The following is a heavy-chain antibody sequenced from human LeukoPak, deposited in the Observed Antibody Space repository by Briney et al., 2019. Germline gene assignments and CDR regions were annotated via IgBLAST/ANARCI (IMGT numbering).Heavy chain of an antibody. J-gene: IGHJ4*02. CDR3: ARGGCNGDSCYPRSY. CDR1: GYTFTGYY. V-gene: IGHV1-2*02. D-gene: IGHD2-15*01. CDR2: INPNTGDT. Sequence: GASVKVSCKASGYTFTGYYMHWVRQAPGQGLERMGWINPNTGDTNYAQNFQGRVTMTRDTSISTAYMELSSLRSDDTAVYYCARGGCNGDSCYPRSYWGQGTLVTVSS.